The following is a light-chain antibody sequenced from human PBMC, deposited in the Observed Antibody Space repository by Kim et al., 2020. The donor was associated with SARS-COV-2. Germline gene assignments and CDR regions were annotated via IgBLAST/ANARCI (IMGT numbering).Light chain of an antibody. Sequence: SVGDRVPLPFRASQGISNYLSWYQHKLGRAPKVLIYAASTLQSGVPSRFSGSGSGTDFTLTISSLQPEDFATYYCQHRNAYPISFGQGTRLEIK. V-gene: IGKV1-9*01. CDR3: QHRNAYPIS. J-gene: IGKJ5*01. CDR2: AAS. CDR1: QGISNY.